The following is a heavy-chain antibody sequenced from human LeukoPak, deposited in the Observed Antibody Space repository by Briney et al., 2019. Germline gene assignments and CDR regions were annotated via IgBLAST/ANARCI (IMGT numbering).Heavy chain of an antibody. V-gene: IGHV3-74*03. CDR2: INSDGTST. CDR1: GFTFANYF. CDR3: ARRVDATRWFDP. D-gene: IGHD2-15*01. Sequence: GGSLRLSCAASGFTFANYFMHWVRQAPGKGLVWVSRINSDGTSTMYADSVKGRFTISRDNAKNTLYLQMNSLRDEDTAVYYCARRVDATRWFDPWGQGSLVTVSS. J-gene: IGHJ5*02.